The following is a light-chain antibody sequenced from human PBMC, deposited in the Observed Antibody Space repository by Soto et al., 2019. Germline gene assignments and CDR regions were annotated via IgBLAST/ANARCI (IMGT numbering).Light chain of an antibody. CDR1: QSVSSY. J-gene: IGKJ4*01. V-gene: IGKV3-11*01. CDR3: QHRRNWPPT. Sequence: EIVLTQSPATLSLSPGERATLSCRASQSVSSYLAWYQQKPGQTHRLLIYDASNRATGIPARFSGSGSGTDFTLTISSLEPEDFAVYYCQHRRNWPPTFRGGTKVEIK. CDR2: DAS.